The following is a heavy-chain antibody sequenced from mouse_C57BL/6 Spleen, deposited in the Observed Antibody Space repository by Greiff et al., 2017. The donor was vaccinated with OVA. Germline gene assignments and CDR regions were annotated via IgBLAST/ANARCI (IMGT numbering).Heavy chain of an antibody. CDR1: GYTFTDYN. V-gene: IGHV1-22*01. Sequence: VQLQQSGPELVKPGASVKMSCKASGYTFTDYNMHWVKQSHGKSLEWIGYINPNNGGTSYNQKFKGKATLTVNKSSSTAYMELRSLTSEDSAVYYCVKDYDGRSWFAYWGQGTLVTVSA. CDR2: INPNNGGT. D-gene: IGHD2-4*01. CDR3: VKDYDGRSWFAY. J-gene: IGHJ3*01.